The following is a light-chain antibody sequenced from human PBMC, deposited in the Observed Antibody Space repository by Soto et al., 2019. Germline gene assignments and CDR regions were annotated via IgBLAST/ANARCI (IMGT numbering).Light chain of an antibody. CDR1: QSISSS. Sequence: DIQMTQSPSTLSASVGDRVTITCRASQSISSSLAWYQHKPGKAPKLLIYDASNLESGVPSIFSGSGSGTEFTLTISSLTPDDFATYYCQQYSTYSTFGQGTKVDIK. CDR3: QQYSTYST. V-gene: IGKV1-5*01. J-gene: IGKJ1*01. CDR2: DAS.